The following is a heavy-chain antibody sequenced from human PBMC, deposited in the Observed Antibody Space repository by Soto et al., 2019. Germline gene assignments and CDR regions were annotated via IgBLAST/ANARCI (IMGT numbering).Heavy chain of an antibody. V-gene: IGHV1-69*13. Sequence: SVKVSCKASGGTFSSYAISWVRQAPGQGLEWMGGIIPIFGTANYAQKFQGRVTITADESTSTAYMELSSLRSEDTAVYYCARSIVVVPAAMLEWWFDPWGQGTLVTVS. CDR1: GGTFSSYA. J-gene: IGHJ5*02. D-gene: IGHD2-2*01. CDR3: ARSIVVVPAAMLEWWFDP. CDR2: IIPIFGTA.